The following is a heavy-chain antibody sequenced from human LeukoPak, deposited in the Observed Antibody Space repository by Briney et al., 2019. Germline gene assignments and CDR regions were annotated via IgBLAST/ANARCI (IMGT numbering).Heavy chain of an antibody. Sequence: SGTLSLTCAVSGASISSSNWWTWVRQAPGKGLEWIGEIYHRGSTNYNPSLKSRVTISIDKSKNQFSLKLSSVTAADTAVYYCARVVEAGTYYYYGMDVWGQGTTVTVSS. CDR1: GASISSSNW. CDR2: IYHRGST. V-gene: IGHV4-4*02. CDR3: ARVVEAGTYYYYGMDV. J-gene: IGHJ6*02. D-gene: IGHD1-7*01.